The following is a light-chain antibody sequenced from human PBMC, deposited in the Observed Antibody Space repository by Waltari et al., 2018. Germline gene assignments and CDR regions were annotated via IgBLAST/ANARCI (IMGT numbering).Light chain of an antibody. Sequence: DYVMTQSPDTVAVSLGERATINCKSSRNLLYSPNNKNYLAWFHQKAGQPPKLLIYWASSRESGVPDRFSGSGSGSDFTLTISSLQAEDVAVYYCQQYYANPRTFGQGTRVEIK. CDR3: QQYYANPRT. CDR2: WAS. J-gene: IGKJ1*01. V-gene: IGKV4-1*01. CDR1: RNLLYSPNNKNY.